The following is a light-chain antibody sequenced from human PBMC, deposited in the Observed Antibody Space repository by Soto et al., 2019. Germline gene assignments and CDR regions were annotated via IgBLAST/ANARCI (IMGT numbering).Light chain of an antibody. V-gene: IGKV3-20*01. CDR1: QSVSSSF. CDR2: GAS. CDR3: QKYGSSPWT. J-gene: IGKJ1*01. Sequence: ENVLTQSPGTLSLSPGERATLSCRASQSVSSSFLAWYQQKPGQAPRLLIYGASSRPTGIPDRFSGSGSGTDFTLTISRLEPEDFEVYYCQKYGSSPWTFGQGTKV.